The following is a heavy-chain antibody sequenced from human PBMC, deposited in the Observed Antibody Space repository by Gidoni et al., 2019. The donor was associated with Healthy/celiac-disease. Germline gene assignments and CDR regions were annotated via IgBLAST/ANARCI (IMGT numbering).Heavy chain of an antibody. CDR3: AREPMVRGVEFNT. D-gene: IGHD3-10*01. Sequence: QVQLQESGPGLVKPSETLSLTCTVSGGSVSSGSYYWSWIRQPPGKGLEWIGYIYYSGSTNYNPSLKSRVTISVDTSKNQFSLKLSSVTAADTAVYYCAREPMVRGVEFNTWGQGTLVTVSS. J-gene: IGHJ5*02. CDR2: IYYSGST. CDR1: GGSVSSGSYY. V-gene: IGHV4-61*01.